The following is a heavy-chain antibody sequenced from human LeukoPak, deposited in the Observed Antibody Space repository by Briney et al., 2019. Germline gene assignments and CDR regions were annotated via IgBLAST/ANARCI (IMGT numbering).Heavy chain of an antibody. CDR1: GYTFTGYY. CDR2: INPNSGGT. V-gene: IGHV1-2*06. Sequence: GASVKVSCKASGYTFTGYYMHWVRQAPGQGLEWMGRINPNSGGTNYAQKFQGRVTMTRDTSISTAYMELSRLRSEDTAVYYCATSKPNCSGGSCYRGYFDYWGQGTLVTVSS. D-gene: IGHD2-15*01. J-gene: IGHJ4*02. CDR3: ATSKPNCSGGSCYRGYFDY.